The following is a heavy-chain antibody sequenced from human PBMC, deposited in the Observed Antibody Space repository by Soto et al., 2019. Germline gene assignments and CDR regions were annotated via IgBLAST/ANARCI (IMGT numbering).Heavy chain of an antibody. Sequence: SVKVSCKASGGTFSSYAISWVRQAPGQGLEWMGGIIPIFGTANYAQKFQGRVTITADESTSTAYMELSSLRSEDTAVYYCARDARAVAGNFGEGLDAFDIWGQGTMVTVSS. CDR2: IIPIFGTA. CDR3: ARDARAVAGNFGEGLDAFDI. J-gene: IGHJ3*02. D-gene: IGHD6-19*01. CDR1: GGTFSSYA. V-gene: IGHV1-69*13.